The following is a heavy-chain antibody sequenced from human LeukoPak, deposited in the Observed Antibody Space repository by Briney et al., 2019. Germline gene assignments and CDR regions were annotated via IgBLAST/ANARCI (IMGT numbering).Heavy chain of an antibody. CDR1: GFTFSSYS. V-gene: IGHV3-21*01. J-gene: IGHJ4*02. CDR3: ARDRYGLGSYIFDF. D-gene: IGHD3-10*01. CDR2: ISSSSAYI. Sequence: GGSLRLSCVASGFTFSSYSMNWVRQAPGKGLEWVSPISSSSAYIYYGDSVKGRFTISRDNAKNSLYLQMNSLRAEDTAVYYCARDRYGLGSYIFDFWGQGTLVTVSS.